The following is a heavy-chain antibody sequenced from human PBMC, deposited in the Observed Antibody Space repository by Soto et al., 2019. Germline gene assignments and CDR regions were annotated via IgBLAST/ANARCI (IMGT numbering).Heavy chain of an antibody. CDR3: AREVDFWSGYYTGPPYYYYYGMDV. CDR1: GGTFSSYA. CDR2: IIPIFGTA. D-gene: IGHD3-3*01. V-gene: IGHV1-69*13. J-gene: IGHJ6*02. Sequence: SVKVSCKASGGTFSSYATSWVRQAPGQGLEWMGGIIPIFGTANYAQKFQGRVTITADESTSTAYMELSSLRSEDTAVYYCAREVDFWSGYYTGPPYYYYYGMDVWGQGTTVTVSS.